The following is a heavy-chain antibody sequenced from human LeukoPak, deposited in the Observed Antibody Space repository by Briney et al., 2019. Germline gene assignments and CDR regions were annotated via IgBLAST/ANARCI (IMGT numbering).Heavy chain of an antibody. J-gene: IGHJ4*02. V-gene: IGHV3-11*04. CDR2: ISGSANTR. Sequence: PGGSLRLSCAASGFSFSDYYMSWIRQAPGKGLEWVSHISGSANTRSDADAVRGRFVISRDNAKKSVYLQMNSLRVEDTAIYFCARRRSSDYFDSWGQGTLVTVPS. CDR3: ARRRSSDYFDS. D-gene: IGHD6-6*01. CDR1: GFSFSDYY.